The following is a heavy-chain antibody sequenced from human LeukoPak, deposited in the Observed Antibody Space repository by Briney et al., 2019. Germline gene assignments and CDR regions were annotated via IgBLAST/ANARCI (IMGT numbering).Heavy chain of an antibody. J-gene: IGHJ5*02. CDR3: ARDIDYGDYGWFDP. Sequence: ASVRVSCKTSGYTFSKFVITWVRQAPRQGLESMGWISVKHGTTHYVDKFHDRLTLTTDTSTSTAYMELRSLRSDDTAVYYCARDIDYGDYGWFDPWGQGTLVTVSS. V-gene: IGHV1-18*01. CDR2: ISVKHGTT. CDR1: GYTFSKFV. D-gene: IGHD4-17*01.